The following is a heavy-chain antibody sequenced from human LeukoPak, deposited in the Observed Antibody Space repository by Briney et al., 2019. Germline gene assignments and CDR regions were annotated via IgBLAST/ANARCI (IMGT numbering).Heavy chain of an antibody. CDR2: INTDGSNT. V-gene: IGHV3-74*01. CDR3: ARGLLGIDY. CDR1: GFTFSSYW. D-gene: IGHD2-8*02. Sequence: PGGSLRLSCAASGFTFSSYWMHWVRQVPGKGLVWVSQINTDGSNTNYADSMKGRFTISRDNAKNTLYLQMNSLRAEDTAVYYCARGLLGIDYWGQGTLVTVSS. J-gene: IGHJ4*02.